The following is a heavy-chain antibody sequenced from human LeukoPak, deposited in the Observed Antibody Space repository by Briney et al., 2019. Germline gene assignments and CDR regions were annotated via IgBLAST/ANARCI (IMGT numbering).Heavy chain of an antibody. Sequence: WGSLRLSCAVSGFTFSSEAMGWVRQLPGGGLEWVSTISPAGGTTYYAESMKGRFTISRDNSKSTLYLQMNSLTADDTAVYYCARDDWGPATYGGQGTLVTVSS. D-gene: IGHD7-27*01. V-gene: IGHV3-23*01. CDR2: ISPAGGTT. CDR3: ARDDWGPATY. J-gene: IGHJ4*02. CDR1: GFTFSSEA.